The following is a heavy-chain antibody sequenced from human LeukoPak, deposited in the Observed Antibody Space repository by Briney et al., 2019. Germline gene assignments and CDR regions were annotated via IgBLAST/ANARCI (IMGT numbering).Heavy chain of an antibody. D-gene: IGHD6-13*01. CDR1: GGSISSYY. J-gene: IGHJ4*02. Sequence: SETLSLTCTVSGGSISSYYWSWIRQPPGKGLEWIGYIYYSRSTNYNPSLKSRVTISVDTSKNQFSLKLSSVTAADTAVYYCASGASSWYYFDYWGQGTLVTVSS. CDR3: ASGASSWYYFDY. CDR2: IYYSRST. V-gene: IGHV4-59*01.